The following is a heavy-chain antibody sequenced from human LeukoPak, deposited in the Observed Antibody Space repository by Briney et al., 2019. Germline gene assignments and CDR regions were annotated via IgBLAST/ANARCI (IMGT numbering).Heavy chain of an antibody. CDR2: ISAYNGNT. Sequence: ASVKVSCKASGYTFTSYGISWVRQAPGQGLEWMGWISAYNGNTNYAQKLQGRVTMTTDTSTSTAYMELRSLRSDDTAVYYCARVPGRYCSGGSCYLLDYWGQGTLVTVSS. CDR1: GYTFTSYG. D-gene: IGHD2-15*01. V-gene: IGHV1-18*01. CDR3: ARVPGRYCSGGSCYLLDY. J-gene: IGHJ4*02.